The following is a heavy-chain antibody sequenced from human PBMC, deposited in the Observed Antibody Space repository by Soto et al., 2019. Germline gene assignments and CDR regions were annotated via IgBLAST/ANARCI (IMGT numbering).Heavy chain of an antibody. CDR2: FNPDGSIT. J-gene: IGHJ4*02. Sequence: GGSLRLSCAASGFLLSNHWMHWVRQAPGKGLVWVSRFNPDGSITNHADSVKGRFTISRDNSKNPLYLQMNSLRAVDTATYYCVQDHAWSNDYWGQGTLVTVSS. CDR3: VQDHAWSNDY. CDR1: GFLLSNHW. V-gene: IGHV3-74*01.